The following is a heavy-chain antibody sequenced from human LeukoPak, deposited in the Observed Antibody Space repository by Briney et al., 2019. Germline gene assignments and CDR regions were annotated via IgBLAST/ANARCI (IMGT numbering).Heavy chain of an antibody. Sequence: SGGSLRLSCAASGFTFNSYAMSWVRQAPGKGLEWVSTISGSGVSTYYADSVKGRFTISRDNSRNTLYLQMNSLRAEGTAVYSCAKDLPGFFDYWGQGTLVTVFS. J-gene: IGHJ4*02. CDR1: GFTFNSYA. V-gene: IGHV3-23*01. CDR3: AKDLPGFFDY. CDR2: ISGSGVST.